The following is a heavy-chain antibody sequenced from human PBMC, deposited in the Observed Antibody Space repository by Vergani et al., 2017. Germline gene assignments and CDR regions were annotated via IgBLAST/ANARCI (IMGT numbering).Heavy chain of an antibody. Sequence: EVQLLQSGGGVIQPGGSVRLSCAASGFTFSACPMTWVRQAPGKGLEWVSAISARYPSTYYADSVRGRFTISRDNSKSILYLQMNSLRAEDTAVYYCARLSYDTTPYLQGGYDCWGQGTLVSVSA. CDR3: ARLSYDTTPYLQGGYDC. CDR1: GFTFSACP. D-gene: IGHD3-22*01. V-gene: IGHV3-23*01. J-gene: IGHJ4*02. CDR2: ISARYPST.